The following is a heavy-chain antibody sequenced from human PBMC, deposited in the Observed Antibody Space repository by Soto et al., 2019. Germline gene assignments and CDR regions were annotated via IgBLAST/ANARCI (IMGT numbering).Heavy chain of an antibody. CDR1: GFTFSSYA. J-gene: IGHJ4*02. CDR2: ISYDGSNK. V-gene: IGHV3-30-3*01. D-gene: IGHD3-22*01. Sequence: GGSLRLSCAASGFTFSSYAMHWVRQAPGKGLEWVAVISYDGSNKYYADSVKGRFTISRDNSKNTLYLQMNSLRAEDTAVYYCAREVARRCYYDSSGSLDYWGQRTLVTVSS. CDR3: AREVARRCYYDSSGSLDY.